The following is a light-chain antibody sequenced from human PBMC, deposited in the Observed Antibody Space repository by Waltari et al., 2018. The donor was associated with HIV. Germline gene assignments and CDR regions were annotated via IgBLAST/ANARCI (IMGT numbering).Light chain of an antibody. J-gene: IGLJ2*01. CDR2: CDI. Sequence: QSVLTQPPSVSGAPGQRVTISCTGSSSNIGAGYDVHWYQQLPGRAPKLLIYCDITRPSGVPDRFSGSKFGTSASLAITGLQAEDEADYYCQSYDSSLSVVVFGGGTKLTVL. CDR1: SSNIGAGYD. CDR3: QSYDSSLSVVV. V-gene: IGLV1-40*01.